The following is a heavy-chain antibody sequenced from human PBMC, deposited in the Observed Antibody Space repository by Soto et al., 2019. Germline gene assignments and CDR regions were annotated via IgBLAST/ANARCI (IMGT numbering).Heavy chain of an antibody. D-gene: IGHD3-9*01. V-gene: IGHV4-31*03. CDR2: IYYSGST. J-gene: IGHJ6*02. CDR3: ARERYDIRGNGMDV. Sequence: SETLSLTCTVSGGSISSGGYYWSWIRQHPGKGLEWIGYIYYSGSTYYNPSLKSRVTISVDTSKNQFSLKLSSVTAADTAVYYCARERYDIRGNGMDVWGQGTTVTVSS. CDR1: GGSISSGGYY.